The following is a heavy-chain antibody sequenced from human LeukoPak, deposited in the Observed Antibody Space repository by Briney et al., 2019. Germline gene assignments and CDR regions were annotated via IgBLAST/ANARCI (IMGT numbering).Heavy chain of an antibody. CDR1: GFTVSSNY. Sequence: GGSLRLSCAASGFTVSSNYMSWVRQAPGTGLEWVSVIYSGGSTYYADSVKGRFTISRDNSKNTLYLQMNSLRAEDTAVYYCARDDIGTGYFDYWGQGTLVTVSS. CDR2: IYSGGST. V-gene: IGHV3-66*01. CDR3: ARDDIGTGYFDY. D-gene: IGHD1-14*01. J-gene: IGHJ4*02.